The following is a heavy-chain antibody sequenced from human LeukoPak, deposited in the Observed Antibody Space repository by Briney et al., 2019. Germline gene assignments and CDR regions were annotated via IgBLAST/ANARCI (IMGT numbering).Heavy chain of an antibody. Sequence: SVKVSCKASGGTFSSYAISWVRQAPGQGLEWMGGIIPIFGTANYAQKFQGRVTITADESTSTAYMGLSSLRSEDTAVYYCARKPFIKKPHPLDYWGQGTLVTVSS. D-gene: IGHD3-10*01. CDR2: IIPIFGTA. CDR3: ARKPFIKKPHPLDY. CDR1: GGTFSSYA. J-gene: IGHJ4*02. V-gene: IGHV1-69*01.